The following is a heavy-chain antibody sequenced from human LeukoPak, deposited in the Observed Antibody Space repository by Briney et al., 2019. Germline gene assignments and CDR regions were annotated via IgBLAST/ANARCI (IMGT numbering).Heavy chain of an antibody. D-gene: IGHD5-24*01. CDR3: ARDLDRQGDGYNYHYFDY. CDR1: GFIFSNYG. V-gene: IGHV3-33*01. Sequence: GGSLRLSCVASGFIFSNYGIHWVRQAPGKGLEWVAVIWCDGGNKYYADSVKGRFTISRDNSKNTLYLQMNSLRAEDTAVYYCARDLDRQGDGYNYHYFDYWGQGTLVTVSS. J-gene: IGHJ4*02. CDR2: IWCDGGNK.